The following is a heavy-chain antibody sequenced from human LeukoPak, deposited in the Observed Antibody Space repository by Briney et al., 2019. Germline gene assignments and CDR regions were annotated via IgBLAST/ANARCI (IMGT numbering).Heavy chain of an antibody. J-gene: IGHJ4*02. D-gene: IGHD3-16*01. V-gene: IGHV1-2*02. Sequence: ASVKVSCKASGYTFTSYYMHWVRQAPGQGLEWMGWINPNSGGTNYAQKFQGRVTMTRDTSISTAYMELSRLRSDDTAVYYCARDLGLSVRYFDYWGQGTLVTVSS. CDR1: GYTFTSYY. CDR3: ARDLGLSVRYFDY. CDR2: INPNSGGT.